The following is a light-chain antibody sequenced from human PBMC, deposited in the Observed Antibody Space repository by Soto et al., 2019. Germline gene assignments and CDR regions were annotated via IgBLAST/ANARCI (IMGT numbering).Light chain of an antibody. J-gene: IGKJ1*01. CDR1: QSVSSN. CDR3: QQYGSSGT. Sequence: IGMTQSPAALSVYTGERATLSCRASQSVSSNLAWYQQKPGQAPRLLIYGASTRATGIPARFSGSGSGTDFTLTISRLEPEDFAVYYCQQYGSSGTFGQGTKVDIK. CDR2: GAS. V-gene: IGKV3-15*01.